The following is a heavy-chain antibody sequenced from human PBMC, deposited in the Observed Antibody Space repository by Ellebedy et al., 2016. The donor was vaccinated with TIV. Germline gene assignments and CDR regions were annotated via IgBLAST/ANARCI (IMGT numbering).Heavy chain of an antibody. Sequence: GESLKISCAASGFNFSAFTVYWVRQPPGRGLEWISSIGRTSEYIHYADSVKGRFAISRDNAKSSLFLQMTSLRAEDTGVYYCARGQLERGFYFHYLDVWGKGTAVTVS. CDR1: GFNFSAFT. CDR2: IGRTSEYI. CDR3: ARGQLERGFYFHYLDV. J-gene: IGHJ6*03. D-gene: IGHD1-1*01. V-gene: IGHV3-21*01.